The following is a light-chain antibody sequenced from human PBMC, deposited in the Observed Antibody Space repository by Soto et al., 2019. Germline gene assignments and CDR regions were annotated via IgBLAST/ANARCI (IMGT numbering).Light chain of an antibody. J-gene: IGLJ3*02. CDR1: TSDVGAYDF. CDR3: FSYAGNDNWV. CDR2: AAY. V-gene: IGLV2-8*01. Sequence: QSVLTQPPSASGSPGQSVTISCTGTTSDVGAYDFVSWFQQHPGKAPKLIIYAAYQRPSGVPDRFLGSKYGNTAALTVSGLQAEDDADYYCFSYAGNDNWVFGGGTKVTVL.